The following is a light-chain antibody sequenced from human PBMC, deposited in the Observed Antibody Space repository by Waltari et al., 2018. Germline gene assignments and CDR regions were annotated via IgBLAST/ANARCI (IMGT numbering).Light chain of an antibody. CDR1: ILSNRY. Sequence: SYELTQPSSVSVSLGQTATITCSGDILSNRYVRWFQQKAGQPPVLVIYQDTERPSGIPERFSGSSSGTTVTLTIRGAQVEDEADYYCYSTADHDLGVFAAGTKVTVL. V-gene: IGLV3-27*01. CDR2: QDT. J-gene: IGLJ1*01. CDR3: YSTADHDLGV.